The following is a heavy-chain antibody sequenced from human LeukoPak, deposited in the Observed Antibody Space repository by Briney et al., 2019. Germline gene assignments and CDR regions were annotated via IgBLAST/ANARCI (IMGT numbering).Heavy chain of an antibody. D-gene: IGHD3-3*01. CDR2: INPNSGGT. CDR1: GYTFTGYY. Sequence: GASVKVSCKASGYTFTGYYMRWVRQAPGQGLEWMGWINPNSGGTNYAQKFQGRVTMTRDTSISTAYMELSRLRSDDTAVYYCARDPALGDFWSGYPDYWGQGTLVTVSS. J-gene: IGHJ4*02. V-gene: IGHV1-2*02. CDR3: ARDPALGDFWSGYPDY.